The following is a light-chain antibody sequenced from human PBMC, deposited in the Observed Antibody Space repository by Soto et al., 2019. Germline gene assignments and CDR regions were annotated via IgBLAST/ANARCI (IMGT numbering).Light chain of an antibody. CDR2: GNS. CDR1: SSSIGAGYD. Sequence: QSVLTQPPSVSGAPGQRVTISCTGSSSSIGAGYDVHWYQQLPGTAPKLLIYGNSNRPSGVPDRFSGSKSGTSASLAITGLQAEDEVDYYCQSYDSSLSGSYVFGTGTKVTVL. J-gene: IGLJ1*01. CDR3: QSYDSSLSGSYV. V-gene: IGLV1-40*01.